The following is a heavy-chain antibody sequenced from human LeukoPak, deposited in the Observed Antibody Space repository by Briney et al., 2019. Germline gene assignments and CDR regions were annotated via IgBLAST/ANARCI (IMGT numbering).Heavy chain of an antibody. D-gene: IGHD6-13*01. CDR3: ARAVAAAGTGAEYFQH. Sequence: ASVTVSFKASRYTFTDYYIHWVRQAPGQGLEWMGWINPNSGGTNYAQKFQGRVTMTRDTSINTAYMELSRLRSDDTAVYYCARAVAAAGTGAEYFQHWGQGTLVTVSS. CDR2: INPNSGGT. CDR1: RYTFTDYY. V-gene: IGHV1-2*02. J-gene: IGHJ1*01.